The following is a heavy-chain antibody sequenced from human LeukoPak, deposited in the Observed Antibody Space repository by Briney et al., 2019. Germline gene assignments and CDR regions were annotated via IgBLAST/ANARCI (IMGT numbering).Heavy chain of an antibody. CDR2: ISAYNGNT. J-gene: IGHJ6*02. CDR3: ARGYYYDSMDYYYYYGMDV. D-gene: IGHD3-22*01. CDR1: GYTFTSYG. Sequence: GASVKVSCKASGYTFTSYGISWVRQAPGQGLEWMGWISAYNGNTNYAQKLQGRVTMTTDTSTSTAYMELRSLRSDDTAVYYCARGYYYDSMDYYYYYGMDVWGQGTTVTVSS. V-gene: IGHV1-18*01.